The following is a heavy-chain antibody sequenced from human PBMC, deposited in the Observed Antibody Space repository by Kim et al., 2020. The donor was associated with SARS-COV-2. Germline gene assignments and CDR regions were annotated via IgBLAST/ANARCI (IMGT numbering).Heavy chain of an antibody. Sequence: ASVKVSCKASGYTFTSYAMNWVRQAPGQGLEWMGWINTNTGNPTYAQCFTGRFVFSLDTSVSTAYLQISSLKAEDTAVYYCARDPMVRGVILMGVVYYGVDVRVQGTPV. CDR2: INTNTGNP. CDR1: GYTFTSYA. CDR3: ARDPMVRGVILMGVVYYGVDV. J-gene: IGHJ6*02. V-gene: IGHV7-4-1*02. D-gene: IGHD3-10*01.